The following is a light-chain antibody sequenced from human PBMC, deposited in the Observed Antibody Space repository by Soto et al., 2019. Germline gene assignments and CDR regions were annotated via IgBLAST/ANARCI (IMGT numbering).Light chain of an antibody. CDR3: LQDYDYPRT. J-gene: IGKJ1*01. Sequence: ATQMTQSPSSLSASVGDRVTIACRASQGIRTELGWYQQKAGEAPKLLIYAASTLQSGVPPRFSSSGSGTDFTLTISSLQPEDFATYYCLQDYDYPRTFGQGTKVEMK. V-gene: IGKV1-6*01. CDR2: AAS. CDR1: QGIRTE.